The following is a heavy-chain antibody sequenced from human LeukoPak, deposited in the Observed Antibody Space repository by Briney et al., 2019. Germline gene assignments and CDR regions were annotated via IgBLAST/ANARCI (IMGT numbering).Heavy chain of an antibody. Sequence: GGSLRLSCAASGFTFSNHWMHWVRQAPGKGLVWVARINSDGSGTHYADPVKGRFAISRDNAKNTLSPQMNSLRADDTAVYYCAREAVESDAFDIWGRGTMVTVSS. CDR3: AREAVESDAFDI. CDR2: INSDGSGT. V-gene: IGHV3-74*01. J-gene: IGHJ3*02. CDR1: GFTFSNHW. D-gene: IGHD4-23*01.